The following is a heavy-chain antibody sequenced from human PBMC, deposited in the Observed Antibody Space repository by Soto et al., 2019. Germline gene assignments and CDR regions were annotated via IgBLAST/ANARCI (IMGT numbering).Heavy chain of an antibody. D-gene: IGHD2-21*01. CDR1: GFTFSSYE. CDR3: ARSVVFYYGMDV. V-gene: IGHV3-48*03. CDR2: ISSSGSTI. J-gene: IGHJ6*02. Sequence: ESGGGLVQPGGSLRLSCAASGFTFSSYEMNWVRQAPGKGLEWVSYISSSGSTIYYADSVKGRFTISRDNAKNSLYLQMNSLRAEDTAVYYCARSVVFYYGMDVWGQGTTVTVSS.